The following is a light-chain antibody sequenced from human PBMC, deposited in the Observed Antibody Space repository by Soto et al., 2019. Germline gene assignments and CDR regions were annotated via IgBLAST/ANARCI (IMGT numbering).Light chain of an antibody. Sequence: QSVLTQPPSASGSPGQSVTISCTGTSNDVGGYNYVSWYQQHPGKAPKVLIYAVSKRPSGVPDRFSGSKSGNTASLTVSGLQAEDEADYYCSSYAGSNNLVFGTGTKVTVL. CDR1: SNDVGGYNY. J-gene: IGLJ1*01. CDR3: SSYAGSNNLV. CDR2: AVS. V-gene: IGLV2-8*01.